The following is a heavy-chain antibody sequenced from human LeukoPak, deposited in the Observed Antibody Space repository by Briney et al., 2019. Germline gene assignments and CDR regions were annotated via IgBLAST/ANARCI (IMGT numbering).Heavy chain of an antibody. CDR3: AKDRAVVTLVKFDY. CDR1: GFTFSSYA. Sequence: GGSLRLSCAASGFTFSSYAMSWVRQAPGRGLEWVSAISSSGGSTYYADSVKGRFTISRDNSKNTLYLQMNSLRAEDTAVYYCAKDRAVVTLVKFDYWGQGTLVTVSS. V-gene: IGHV3-23*01. J-gene: IGHJ4*02. CDR2: ISSSGGST. D-gene: IGHD4-23*01.